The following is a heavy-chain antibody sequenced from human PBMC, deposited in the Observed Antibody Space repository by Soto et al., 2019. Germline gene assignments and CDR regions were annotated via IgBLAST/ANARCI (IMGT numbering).Heavy chain of an antibody. CDR1: GCAISSGGYY. J-gene: IGHJ4*02. CDR2: IYYSGST. D-gene: IGHD6-13*01. Sequence: SDTLSLTCTISGCAISSGGYYWSWIRQHPGKGLEWIGYIYYSGSTYYNPSLKSRVTISVDTSKNQFSLKLSSVTAADTAVYYCARGGIAAAAPPDYWGQGTLVTVPQ. CDR3: ARGGIAAAAPPDY. V-gene: IGHV4-31*03.